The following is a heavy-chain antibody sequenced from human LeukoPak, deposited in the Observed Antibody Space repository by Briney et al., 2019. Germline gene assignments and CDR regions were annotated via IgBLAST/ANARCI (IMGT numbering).Heavy chain of an antibody. V-gene: IGHV4-34*01. CDR2: INHSGST. D-gene: IGHD3-3*01. CDR3: ATTDRLTVLRFLEWLPSMDV. Sequence: SETLSLTCAVYGGSFSGYYWSWIRQPPGKGLEWIGEINHSGSTNYNPPLKSRVTISVDTSKNQFSLKLSSVTAADTAVYYCATTDRLTVLRFLEWLPSMDVWGKGTTVTVSS. CDR1: GGSFSGYY. J-gene: IGHJ6*03.